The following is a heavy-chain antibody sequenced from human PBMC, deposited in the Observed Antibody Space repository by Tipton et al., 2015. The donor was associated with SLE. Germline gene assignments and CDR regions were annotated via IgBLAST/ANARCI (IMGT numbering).Heavy chain of an antibody. V-gene: IGHV3-30-3*01. CDR1: GFTFSSYA. Sequence: SLRLSCAASGFTFSSYAMHWVRQAPGKGLEWVAVISYDGSNKYYADSVKGRFTISRDNSKNTLYLQMNSLRAEDTAVYYCAKDPYGGNSDWYFDLWGRGTLVTVSS. CDR3: AKDPYGGNSDWYFDL. J-gene: IGHJ2*01. D-gene: IGHD4-23*01. CDR2: ISYDGSNK.